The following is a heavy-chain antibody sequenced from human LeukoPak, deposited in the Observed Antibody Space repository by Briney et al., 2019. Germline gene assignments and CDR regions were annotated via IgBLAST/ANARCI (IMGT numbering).Heavy chain of an antibody. CDR1: GGSISSYY. V-gene: IGHV4-59*01. J-gene: IGHJ4*02. CDR2: IYYSGST. CDR3: ARGGYSYGIDY. D-gene: IGHD5-18*01. Sequence: SETLSLTCTVSGGSISSYYWSWIRQPPGKGLEWIGYIYYSGSTNYNPSLKSRVTISVDTSKNQFSLKLSSVTAADTAVYYCARGGYSYGIDYWGQGTLVTVSS.